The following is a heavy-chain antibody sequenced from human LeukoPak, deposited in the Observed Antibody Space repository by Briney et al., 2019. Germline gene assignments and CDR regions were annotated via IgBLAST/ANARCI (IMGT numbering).Heavy chain of an antibody. CDR1: GFTFSSYG. V-gene: IGHV3-30*03. J-gene: IGHJ4*02. Sequence: GGPLRLSCAASGFTFSSYGMHWVRQAPGKGLEWVAVISYDGSNKYYADSVKGRFTISRDNSKNTLYLQMNSLRAEDTAVYYCARGPSGYHNTGGQGTLVTVSS. CDR2: ISYDGSNK. D-gene: IGHD5-12*01. CDR3: ARGPSGYHNT.